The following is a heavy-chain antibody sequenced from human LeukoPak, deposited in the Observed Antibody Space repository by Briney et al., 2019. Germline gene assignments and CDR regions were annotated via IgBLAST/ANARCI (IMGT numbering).Heavy chain of an antibody. CDR2: IKQDGSEK. V-gene: IGHV3-7*01. J-gene: IGHJ4*02. CDR1: GFTFSSYW. CDR3: XRAVDCSSTSCYGGDXY. D-gene: IGHD2-2*01. Sequence: GGSLRLSCAASGFTFSSYWMSWVRQAPGKGLEWVANIKQDGSEKYYVDSVKGRFTISRDNAKNSLYLQMNSLRAEDTAVYYCXRAVDCSSTSCYGGDXYXXQGXXXTVS.